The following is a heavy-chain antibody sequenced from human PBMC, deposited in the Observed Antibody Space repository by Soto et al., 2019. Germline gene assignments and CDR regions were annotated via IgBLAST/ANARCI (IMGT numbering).Heavy chain of an antibody. D-gene: IGHD3-10*02. Sequence: YETLSLTCTVSGASIGGDSCFWGWIRQPPGKGLEWIGNMFFRGNTYYNPSLQSRVSVVVETSKNQFSLRLRSMTAADTAVYYCVRHVREFSAPGSDDFLDYWGQGIQVTVSS. V-gene: IGHV4-39*01. J-gene: IGHJ4*02. CDR3: VRHVREFSAPGSDDFLDY. CDR1: GASIGGDSCF. CDR2: MFFRGNT.